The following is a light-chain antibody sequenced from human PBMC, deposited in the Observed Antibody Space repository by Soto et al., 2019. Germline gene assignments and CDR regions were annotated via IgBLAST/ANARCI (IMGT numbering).Light chain of an antibody. Sequence: EIVMTQSPATLSVSPGETATLSCRASQSVSSSLAWFQQKPGQAPRLLIYGASTRATGIPARFSGSGSGTEFTLTISSLQSEDFAVYYCHQFNNWPRAFGPGTKVDIK. CDR3: HQFNNWPRA. CDR1: QSVSSS. V-gene: IGKV3D-15*01. J-gene: IGKJ3*01. CDR2: GAS.